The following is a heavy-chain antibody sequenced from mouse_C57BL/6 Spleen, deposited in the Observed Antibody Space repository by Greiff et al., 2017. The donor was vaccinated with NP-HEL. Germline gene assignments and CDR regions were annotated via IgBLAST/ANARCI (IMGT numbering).Heavy chain of an antibody. Sequence: VKLQPSGPELVKPGASVKISCKASGYAFSSSWLNWVKQRPGKGLEWIGRIYPGDGDPNYNGTFKGKATLTADKSSSTAYMQLSSLTSEDSAVYFCARPITTVVAPGFAYWGQGTLVTVSA. CDR1: GYAFSSSW. J-gene: IGHJ3*01. D-gene: IGHD1-1*01. CDR2: IYPGDGDP. CDR3: ARPITTVVAPGFAY. V-gene: IGHV1-82*01.